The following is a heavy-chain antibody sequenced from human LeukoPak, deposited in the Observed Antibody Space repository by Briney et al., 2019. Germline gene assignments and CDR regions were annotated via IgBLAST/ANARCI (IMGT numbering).Heavy chain of an antibody. CDR2: ISYDGSNK. CDR3: ANSGYGRVNYFDL. J-gene: IGHJ2*01. Sequence: SGGSLRLSCAASGFTFSSYVMRWVRQAPGKGLGWVAVISYDGSNKYYADSVKGRFTISRDNSKNTLYLQMNSLRAEDTAVYYCANSGYGRVNYFDLWGRGTLVTVSS. V-gene: IGHV3-30-3*01. CDR1: GFTFSSYV. D-gene: IGHD5-12*01.